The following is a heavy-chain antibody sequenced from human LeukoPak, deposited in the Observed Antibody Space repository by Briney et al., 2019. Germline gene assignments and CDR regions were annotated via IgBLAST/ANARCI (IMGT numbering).Heavy chain of an antibody. CDR1: GFTFSSYS. V-gene: IGHV3-21*01. CDR2: ISSSSSYI. CDR3: ARDKTTPLSSSWYDY. D-gene: IGHD6-13*01. Sequence: PGGSLRLSCAASGFTFSSYSMNWVRQAQGKGLGWVSSISSSSSYIYYADSVKGRFTISRDNAKNSLYLRMDSLRAEDTAVYYCARDKTTPLSSSWYDYWGQGTLVTGSS. J-gene: IGHJ4*02.